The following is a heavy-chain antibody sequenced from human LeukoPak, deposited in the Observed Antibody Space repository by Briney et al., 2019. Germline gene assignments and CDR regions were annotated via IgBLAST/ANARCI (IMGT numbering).Heavy chain of an antibody. Sequence: GGSLRLSCAASGFTFSSYWMSWVRQAPGKGLEWVANIKQDGSEKYYVDSVKGRFTISRDNSKNTLYLQMNSLRAEDTAVYYCATYQTRIYSSSHAFDIWGQGTMVTVSS. J-gene: IGHJ3*02. CDR3: ATYQTRIYSSSHAFDI. D-gene: IGHD6-13*01. CDR2: IKQDGSEK. CDR1: GFTFSSYW. V-gene: IGHV3-7*01.